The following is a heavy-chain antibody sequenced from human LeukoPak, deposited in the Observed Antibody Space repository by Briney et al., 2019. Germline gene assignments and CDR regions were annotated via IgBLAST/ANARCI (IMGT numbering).Heavy chain of an antibody. V-gene: IGHV3-21*01. J-gene: IGHJ4*02. CDR1: GFNFSDYT. Sequence: GGSLRLSCAASGFNFSDYTMTWVRQAPGKGLEWVSSVSGKSDYIYYADSVKGRFTISRDNAKNSLYLQMNSLRAEDTAVYYCARRATTERGHSYGLDYWGQGTLVTVSS. CDR2: VSGKSDYI. D-gene: IGHD5-18*01. CDR3: ARRATTERGHSYGLDY.